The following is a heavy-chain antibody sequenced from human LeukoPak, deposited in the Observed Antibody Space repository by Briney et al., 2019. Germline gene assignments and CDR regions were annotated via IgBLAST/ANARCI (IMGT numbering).Heavy chain of an antibody. CDR1: GLTFKNYW. V-gene: IGHV3-23*01. D-gene: IGHD6-6*01. J-gene: IGHJ4*02. CDR3: ARDRWLEQLGTIDY. Sequence: GGSLRLSCAASGLTFKNYWMNWVRQAPGKGLEWISGITGGRSTYYADSVKGRFTISRDNSKNTMSLEMNSLRAEDTAVYYCARDRWLEQLGTIDYWGQGTLVTVSS. CDR2: ITGGRST.